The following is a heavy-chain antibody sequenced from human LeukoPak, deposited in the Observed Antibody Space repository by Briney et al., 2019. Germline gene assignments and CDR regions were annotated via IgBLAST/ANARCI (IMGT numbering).Heavy chain of an antibody. Sequence: SGGSLRLSCAASGFTFSSYAMSWVRQPPGKGLEWIGEINHSGSTNYNPSLKSRVTISVDTSKNQFSLKLSSVTAADTAVYYCARGRVDYAGRLFDYWGQGTLVTVSS. CDR3: ARGRVDYAGRLFDY. D-gene: IGHD4-17*01. V-gene: IGHV4-34*01. CDR1: GFTFSSYA. J-gene: IGHJ4*02. CDR2: INHSGST.